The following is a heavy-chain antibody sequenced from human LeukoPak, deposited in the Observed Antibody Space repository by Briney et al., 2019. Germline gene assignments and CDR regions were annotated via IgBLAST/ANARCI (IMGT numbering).Heavy chain of an antibody. CDR3: ARGPDSSGWYSVY. V-gene: IGHV1-8*01. CDR1: GYTFTSCD. CDR2: MNPNSGNT. Sequence: ASVKVSCKASGYTFTSCDINWVRQATGQGLEWMGWMNPNSGNTGYAQKFQGRVTMTRNTSISTAYMELSSLRSEDTAVYYCARGPDSSGWYSVYWGQGTLVTVSS. J-gene: IGHJ4*02. D-gene: IGHD6-19*01.